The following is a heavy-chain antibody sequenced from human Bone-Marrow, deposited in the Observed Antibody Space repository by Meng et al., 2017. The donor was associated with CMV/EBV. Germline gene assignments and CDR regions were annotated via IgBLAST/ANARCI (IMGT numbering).Heavy chain of an antibody. CDR2: ISSSGSTI. V-gene: IGHV3-48*03. Sequence: GGSLSLSCAASGFTFSSYEMNWVRQAPGKGLEWVSYISSSGSTIYYADSVKGRFTISRDNAKNSLYLQMNSLRAEDTAVYYCARVERRHYYYGMDVWGQGTTVTVSS. CDR3: ARVERRHYYYGMDV. J-gene: IGHJ6*02. CDR1: GFTFSSYE. D-gene: IGHD5-24*01.